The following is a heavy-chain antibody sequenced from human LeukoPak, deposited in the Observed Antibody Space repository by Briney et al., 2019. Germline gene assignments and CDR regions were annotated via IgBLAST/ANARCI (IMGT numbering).Heavy chain of an antibody. CDR2: INHSGST. J-gene: IGHJ5*02. V-gene: IGHV4-34*01. CDR1: GGSFSGYY. D-gene: IGHD3-10*01. CDR3: ARANYYGSGRRFDP. Sequence: SETLSLTCAVYGGSFSGYYWSWTRQPPGKGLEWIGEINHSGSTNYNPSLKSRVTISVDTSKNQFSLKLSSVTAADTAVYYCARANYYGSGRRFDPWGQGTLVTVSS.